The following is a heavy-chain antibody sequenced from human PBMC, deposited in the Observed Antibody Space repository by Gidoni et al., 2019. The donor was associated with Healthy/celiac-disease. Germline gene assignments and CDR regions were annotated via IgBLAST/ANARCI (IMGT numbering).Heavy chain of an antibody. J-gene: IGHJ6*02. CDR1: GFTFSNAW. Sequence: EVQLVESGGGLVKPGGSLRLSCAASGFTFSNAWMSWVRQAPGKGLEWVGRIKSKTDGGTTDYAAPVKGRFTISRDDSKNTLYLQMNSLKTEDTAVYYCTTEPPIQGGMDVWGQGTTVTVSS. CDR2: IKSKTDGGTT. D-gene: IGHD5-18*01. V-gene: IGHV3-15*01. CDR3: TTEPPIQGGMDV.